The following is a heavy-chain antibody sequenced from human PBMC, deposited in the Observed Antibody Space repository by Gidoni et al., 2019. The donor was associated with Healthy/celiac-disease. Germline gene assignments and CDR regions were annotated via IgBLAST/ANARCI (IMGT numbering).Heavy chain of an antibody. CDR2: NSSSSSYT. CDR1: GFTFIDYS. Sequence: QVQLVESGGGLVKPGGSLRLSCAASGFTFIDYSMSWIRPAPGQGREWVSDNSSSSSYTNDADSVKGRFTITRDKAKNSLYLQMNSRRAEDTAVYYCARVGGSSIYYYGMDVWGQGTTVTVSS. J-gene: IGHJ6*02. CDR3: ARVGGSSIYYYGMDV. D-gene: IGHD6-6*01. V-gene: IGHV3-11*05.